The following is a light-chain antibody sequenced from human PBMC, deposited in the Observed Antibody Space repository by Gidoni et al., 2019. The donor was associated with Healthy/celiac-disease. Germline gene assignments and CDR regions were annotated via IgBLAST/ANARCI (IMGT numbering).Light chain of an antibody. Sequence: QSVLTPPPSVSAAPAQKVTISCSGSSSNIGNNYVSWYQQLPGTAPKLLIYENNKRPSGIPDRFSGSKSGTSATLGITGLQTGDEADYYCGTWDSSLSAIFGGGTKLTVL. J-gene: IGLJ2*01. V-gene: IGLV1-51*02. CDR1: SSNIGNNY. CDR2: ENN. CDR3: GTWDSSLSAI.